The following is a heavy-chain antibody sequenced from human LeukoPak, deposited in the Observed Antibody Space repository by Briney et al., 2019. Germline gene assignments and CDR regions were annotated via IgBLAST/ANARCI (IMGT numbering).Heavy chain of an antibody. V-gene: IGHV1-2*02. CDR3: AREAHQPRNKHFDY. CDR2: INPNSGGT. D-gene: IGHD2/OR15-2a*01. Sequence: ASVKVSCKASGYTFTNYAMNWVRQAHGQGLEWMGSINPNSGGTNYAQKFQGRVTMTRDTSISTAYMELSRLRSDGTAVYYCAREAHQPRNKHFDYWGQGTLVTVSS. J-gene: IGHJ4*02. CDR1: GYTFTNYA.